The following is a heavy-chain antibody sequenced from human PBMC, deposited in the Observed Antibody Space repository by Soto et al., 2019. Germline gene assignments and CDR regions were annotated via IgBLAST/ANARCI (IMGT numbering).Heavy chain of an antibody. J-gene: IGHJ5*02. CDR1: GGAISGYY. Sequence: QVQLQESGPGLVKPSETLSLTCTVSGGAISGYYWTWIRQPAGKGLEWIGRIYSSGGTKYNPYLKSRVTMSLDTSKNQFSLRLSSVTAADTAVYYGARGQRFSASFDPWGQGTLVTVSS. D-gene: IGHD3-3*01. CDR3: ARGQRFSASFDP. CDR2: IYSSGGT. V-gene: IGHV4-4*07.